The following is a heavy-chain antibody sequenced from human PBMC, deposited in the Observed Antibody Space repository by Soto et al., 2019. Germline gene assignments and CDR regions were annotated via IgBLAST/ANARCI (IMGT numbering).Heavy chain of an antibody. CDR2: IIPILGIA. CDR3: ANRKNKLELVY. J-gene: IGHJ4*02. V-gene: IGHV1-69*02. Sequence: SVKVSCKASGGTFSSYTISWVRQAPGQGLEWMGRIIPILGIANYAQKFQGRVTITADKSTSTTYMELSSLRSEDTAVYYCANRKNKLELVYWGQGTLVTVSS. D-gene: IGHD1-7*01. CDR1: GGTFSSYT.